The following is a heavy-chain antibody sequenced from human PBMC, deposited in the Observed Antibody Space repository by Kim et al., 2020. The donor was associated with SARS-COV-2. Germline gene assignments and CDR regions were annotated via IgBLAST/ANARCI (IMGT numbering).Heavy chain of an antibody. CDR1: GFTFSTYG. CDR2: IWYDGSNK. V-gene: IGHV3-33*06. CDR3: AKGSSGWYLPFFDY. D-gene: IGHD6-19*01. J-gene: IGHJ4*02. Sequence: GGSLRLSCAASGFTFSTYGIHWVRQTPGKGLEWVAVIWYDGSNKQYAESVRGRFTISRDNPKNMVYLQMDSLRVEDTAVYYCAKGSSGWYLPFFDYWGQGTLVTVSS.